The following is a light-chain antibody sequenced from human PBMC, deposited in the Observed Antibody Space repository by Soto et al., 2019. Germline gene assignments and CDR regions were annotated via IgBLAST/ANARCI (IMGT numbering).Light chain of an antibody. V-gene: IGLV2-11*01. CDR2: DVS. Sequence: QSVLTQPASVSGSPGQSITISCTGTSSDVGGYNYVSWYQQHPGKAPKLMIYDVSKRPSGVPDRFSGSKSGNTASLTISGLQAEDEADYYCCSYAGSYALFGGGTQLTVL. CDR3: CSYAGSYAL. J-gene: IGLJ3*02. CDR1: SSDVGGYNY.